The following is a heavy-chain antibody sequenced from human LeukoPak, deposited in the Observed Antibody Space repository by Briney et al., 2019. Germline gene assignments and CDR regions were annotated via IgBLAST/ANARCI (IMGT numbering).Heavy chain of an antibody. V-gene: IGHV3-23*01. CDR2: ISGSGGSR. J-gene: IGHJ4*02. CDR3: AKLREWELPDLFDY. CDR1: GFTFSSYS. D-gene: IGHD1-26*01. Sequence: GGSLRLSCAASGFTFSSYSMNWVRQAPGKGLEWVSGISGSGGSRFYTDSVKGRFTISRDNSKNTLYLQMNSLRAEDTAVYYCAKLREWELPDLFDYWGQGTLVTVSS.